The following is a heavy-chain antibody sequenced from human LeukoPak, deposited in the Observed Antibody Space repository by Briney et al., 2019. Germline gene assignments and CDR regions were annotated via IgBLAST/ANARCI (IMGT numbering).Heavy chain of an antibody. V-gene: IGHV1-2*04. D-gene: IGHD2-2*01. CDR3: ARAVVVVPAATYYYYYYMDV. CDR1: GYTFTGYY. J-gene: IGHJ6*03. Sequence: ASVKVSCKASGYTFTGYYMHWVRQAPGQGLEWMGWINPNSGGTNYAQKFQGWVTMTRDTSVSTAYMELSRLRSEDTAVYYCARAVVVVPAATYYYYYYMDVWGKGTTVTVSS. CDR2: INPNSGGT.